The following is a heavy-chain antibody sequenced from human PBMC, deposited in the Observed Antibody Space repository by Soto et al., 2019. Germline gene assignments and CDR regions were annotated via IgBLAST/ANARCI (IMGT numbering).Heavy chain of an antibody. D-gene: IGHD3-10*01. CDR2: INAGNGNT. CDR3: ARGVGSGTYYNQYNWFDP. Sequence: ASVKVTCKASGYTFTSYAMRWVRQAPGQRLEWMGWINAGNGNTKYSQKLQGRVTMTTDTSTSTAYMELRSLRSDDTAVYYCARGVGSGTYYNQYNWFDPWGQGTLVTVSS. CDR1: GYTFTSYA. J-gene: IGHJ5*02. V-gene: IGHV1-3*01.